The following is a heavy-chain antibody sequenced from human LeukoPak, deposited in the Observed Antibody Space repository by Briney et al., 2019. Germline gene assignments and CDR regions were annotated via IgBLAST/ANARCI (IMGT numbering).Heavy chain of an antibody. CDR2: MSSGGTYV. V-gene: IGHV3-21*01. Sequence: GGSLRLSCAASGFIFSTYSMTWVRQAPGKGLEWVSSMSSGGTYVYYADSVRGRFTISRDNAKNSLSLVMKSLRAEDTAVYYCARDRPTGASRLFVVQWGQGTLVTVSS. D-gene: IGHD3-3*01. J-gene: IGHJ4*02. CDR1: GFIFSTYS. CDR3: ARDRPTGASRLFVVQ.